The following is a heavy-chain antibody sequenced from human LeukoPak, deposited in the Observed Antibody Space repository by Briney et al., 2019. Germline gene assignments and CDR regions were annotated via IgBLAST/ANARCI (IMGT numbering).Heavy chain of an antibody. CDR3: ARGLWDSSGYYGL. CDR2: MNPNSGNT. D-gene: IGHD3-22*01. J-gene: IGHJ4*02. V-gene: IGHV1-8*03. CDR1: GYTFTSYD. Sequence: ASVKVSCKASGYTFTSYDINWVRQVTGQGLEWMGWMNPNSGNTGYAQKFQGRVTITRNTSISTAYMELSSLRSEDTAVYYCARGLWDSSGYYGLWGQGTLVTVSS.